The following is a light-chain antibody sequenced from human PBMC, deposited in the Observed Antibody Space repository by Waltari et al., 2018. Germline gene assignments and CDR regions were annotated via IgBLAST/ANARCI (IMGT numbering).Light chain of an antibody. Sequence: DIQMTKSPSSLSASIGDRVTITCQASKDISIYVNWYQQKPGKAPRLRIYDASTLESGVPSRFTGSGSGTDFTFTINSLQPEDIATYYCLQYDNIPPYTFGQGTKLEIK. CDR3: LQYDNIPPYT. V-gene: IGKV1-33*01. J-gene: IGKJ2*01. CDR1: KDISIY. CDR2: DAS.